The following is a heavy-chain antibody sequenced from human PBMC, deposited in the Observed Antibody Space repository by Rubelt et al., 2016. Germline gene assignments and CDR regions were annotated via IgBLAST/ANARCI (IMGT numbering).Heavy chain of an antibody. V-gene: IGHV4-39*01. CDR2: IYYSGST. CDR3: AREYYYDSSGYYYFDY. J-gene: IGHJ4*02. D-gene: IGHD3-22*01. Sequence: GLEWIGSIYYSGSTYYNPSLKSRVTISVDTSKNQFSLKLSSVTAADTAVYYCAREYYYDSSGYYYFDYWGQGTLVTVSS.